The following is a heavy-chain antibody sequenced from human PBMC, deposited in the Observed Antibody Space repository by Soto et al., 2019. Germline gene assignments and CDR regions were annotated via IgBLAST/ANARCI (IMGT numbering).Heavy chain of an antibody. J-gene: IGHJ4*02. CDR3: ARHRTSYLRLTLTLYYFEY. CDR2: IYYSGRT. Sequence: QLQLQESGPGLVKPSETLSLTCTVSGGSISSSSYYWGWIRQPPGKGLEWIGSIYYSGRTYYNPSLTSRVTISVDTSKNQFSLKLSSVTAADTAVYYCARHRTSYLRLTLTLYYFEYWGQGTLVTVSS. V-gene: IGHV4-39*01. D-gene: IGHD3-16*01. CDR1: GGSISSSSYY.